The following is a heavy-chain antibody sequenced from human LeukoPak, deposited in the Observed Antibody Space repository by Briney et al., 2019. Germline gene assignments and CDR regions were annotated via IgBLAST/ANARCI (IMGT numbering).Heavy chain of an antibody. J-gene: IGHJ3*02. D-gene: IGHD3-22*01. CDR3: ARSAYYYDSSGIRGAAFDI. Sequence: ASVKVSCKASGYTFTGYYMHWVRQAPGQGLEWMGWINPNSGGTNYAQKFQGRVTMTRDTSISTAYMELSRLRSDDTAVYYCARSAYYYDSSGIRGAAFDIWGHGTMVTVSS. CDR1: GYTFTGYY. V-gene: IGHV1-2*02. CDR2: INPNSGGT.